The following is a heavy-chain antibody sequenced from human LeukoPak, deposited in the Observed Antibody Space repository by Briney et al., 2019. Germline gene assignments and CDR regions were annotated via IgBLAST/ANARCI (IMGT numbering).Heavy chain of an antibody. Sequence: SETLSLTCTVSSDSINSYYWSWIRQPAGKGLEGIGRIYSSGTTNSTPSLKRPVTMSIDTSKHPLSRKLSSLTSAHTAVLCCSGGGGNTYYKWFDSLGQPAQAAVCS. CDR1: SDSINSYY. J-gene: IGHJ5*01. V-gene: IGHV4-4*07. CDR2: IYSSGTT. CDR3: SGGGGNTYYKWFDS. D-gene: IGHD3-10*01.